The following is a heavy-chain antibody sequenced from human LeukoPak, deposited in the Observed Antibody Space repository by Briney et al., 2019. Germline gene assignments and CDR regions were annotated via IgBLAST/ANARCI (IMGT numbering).Heavy chain of an antibody. D-gene: IGHD3-3*01. CDR1: GVSLNNSGVR. Sequence: SGPTLVNPRQTLTLTCTFSGVSLNNSGVRVGWIRHSPKKSLEGCAVIDWDDDERYNPSLKSRLTIIKDTSKNQVVLTITNMDPVDTATYYCAHRRRLRSGYYDYWGQGTLVTVSS. CDR2: IDWDDDE. CDR3: AHRRRLRSGYYDY. V-gene: IGHV2-5*02. J-gene: IGHJ4*02.